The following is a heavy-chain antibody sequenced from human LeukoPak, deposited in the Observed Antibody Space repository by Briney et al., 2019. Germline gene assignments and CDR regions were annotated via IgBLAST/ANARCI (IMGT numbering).Heavy chain of an antibody. J-gene: IGHJ4*02. V-gene: IGHV1-46*01. CDR3: ARTPQEYYYDIYFDS. CDR1: GYTFTSYY. D-gene: IGHD3-22*01. Sequence: ASVKVSCKASGYTFTSYYMHWVRQAPGQGLEWMGIINPSGGSTSYAQKFQGRVTMTRDMSTSTVYMELSSLRSEDTAVYYCARTPQEYYYDIYFDSWGQGTLVTVSS. CDR2: INPSGGST.